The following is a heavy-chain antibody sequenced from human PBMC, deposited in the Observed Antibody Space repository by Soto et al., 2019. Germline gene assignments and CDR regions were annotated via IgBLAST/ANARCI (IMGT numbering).Heavy chain of an antibody. Sequence: QMQLVQSGPEVKKPGTSVKVSCKASGITFRRTAVQWMRQARGQRLEWIGRIVVGTGSTTYAQIVQERIAITRDMSTNTAYMELSGLRPEDTAIYYCARAAGRSKLLPYYFDPWGQGTLVTVSS. CDR2: IVVGTGST. D-gene: IGHD6-13*01. J-gene: IGHJ5*02. V-gene: IGHV1-58*01. CDR3: ARAAGRSKLLPYYFDP. CDR1: GITFRRTA.